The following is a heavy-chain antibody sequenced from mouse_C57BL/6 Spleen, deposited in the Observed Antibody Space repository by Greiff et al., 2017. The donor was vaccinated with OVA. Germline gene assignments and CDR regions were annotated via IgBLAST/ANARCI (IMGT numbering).Heavy chain of an antibody. J-gene: IGHJ1*03. CDR1: GFTFNTYA. D-gene: IGHD1-1*01. Sequence: EVQLVESGGGLVQPKGSLKLSCAASGFTFNTYAMHWVRQAPGKGLEWVARIRSKSSNYATYYADSVKDRFTISRDDSQSMLYLQMNNLKTEDTAMYYCVREGYYGLYWYFDVWGTGTTVTVSS. CDR3: VREGYYGLYWYFDV. CDR2: IRSKSSNYAT. V-gene: IGHV10-3*01.